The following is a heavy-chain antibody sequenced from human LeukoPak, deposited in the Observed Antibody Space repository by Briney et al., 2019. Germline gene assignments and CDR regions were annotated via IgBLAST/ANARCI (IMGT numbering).Heavy chain of an antibody. CDR1: GYTFTGYY. D-gene: IGHD3-22*01. V-gene: IGHV1-2*02. CDR2: INPNSGGT. J-gene: IGHJ6*04. Sequence: ASVEVSCKASGYTFTGYYMRWVRQAPGQGLEWMGWINPNSGGTNYAQKFQGRVTMTRDTSISTAYMELSRLRSDDTTVYYCARSTVIAAPSDVWGKGTTVTVSS. CDR3: ARSTVIAAPSDV.